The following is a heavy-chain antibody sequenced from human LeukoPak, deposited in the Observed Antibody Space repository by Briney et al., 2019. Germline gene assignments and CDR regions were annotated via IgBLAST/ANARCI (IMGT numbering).Heavy chain of an antibody. D-gene: IGHD2-21*01. V-gene: IGHV3-7*03. CDR2: IKQDGSEK. Sequence: GGSLRLSCAASGFSFSSYWMTWVRRAPGKGLEWVANIKQDGSEKHYVDSVKGRFTISRDNAKNSLFLQMNSLRAEDTAAYYCANQHMDYFDYWGQGTLVTVSS. CDR3: ANQHMDYFDY. J-gene: IGHJ4*02. CDR1: GFSFSSYW.